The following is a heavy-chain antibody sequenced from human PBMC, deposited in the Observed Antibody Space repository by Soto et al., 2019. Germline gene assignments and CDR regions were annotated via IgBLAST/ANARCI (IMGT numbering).Heavy chain of an antibody. CDR2: IGTAGDT. J-gene: IGHJ2*01. CDR1: GFTFSSYD. Sequence: EVQLVESGGGLVQPGGSLRLSCAASGFTFSSYDMHWVRQATGKGLEWVSAIGTAGDTYYPGSVKGRFTISRENAKNSLYLQMNSLRAGDTAVYYCARSSTVTYGGWYFDLWSRGTLVTVSS. V-gene: IGHV3-13*01. D-gene: IGHD4-17*01. CDR3: ARSSTVTYGGWYFDL.